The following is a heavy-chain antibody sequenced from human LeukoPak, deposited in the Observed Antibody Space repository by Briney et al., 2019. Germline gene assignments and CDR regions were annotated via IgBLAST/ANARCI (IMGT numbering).Heavy chain of an antibody. V-gene: IGHV4-59*01. Sequence: SETLSLTCSVSGGSITSYYWSWIRQAPGKGLEWIGHVSDGGRTNYSPSLRSRVSISVDTSKNQFSLKLNSVTAADTAVYFCARANTTFDDWGQGTLVTVSS. J-gene: IGHJ4*02. CDR2: VSDGGRT. CDR3: ARANTTFDD. D-gene: IGHD1-14*01. CDR1: GGSITSYY.